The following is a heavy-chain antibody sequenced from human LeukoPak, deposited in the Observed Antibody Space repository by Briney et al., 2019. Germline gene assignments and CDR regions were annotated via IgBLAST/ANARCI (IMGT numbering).Heavy chain of an antibody. CDR3: AKAKVPGSGWYNVFDY. CDR1: GFTFSSYA. V-gene: IGHV3-23*01. Sequence: PGGSLRLSCAASGFTFSSYAMSWVRQAPGKGLEWVSAISDSGGSTYYADSVKGRFTISRDNSKNTLYLQVTSLRGEDTATYYCAKAKVPGSGWYNVFDYWGQGTLVTFSS. CDR2: ISDSGGST. D-gene: IGHD6-19*01. J-gene: IGHJ4*02.